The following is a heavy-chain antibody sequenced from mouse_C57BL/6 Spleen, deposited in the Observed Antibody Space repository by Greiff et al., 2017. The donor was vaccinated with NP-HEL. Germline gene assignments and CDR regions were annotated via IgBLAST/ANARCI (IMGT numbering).Heavy chain of an antibody. CDR3: ARGYYDYYAMDY. D-gene: IGHD2-3*01. CDR1: GYTFTSYW. Sequence: QVQLQQPGAELVRPGSSVKLSCKASGYTFTSYWMDWVKQRPGQGLEWIGNIYPSDSETHYNQKFKDKATLTVDKSSSTAYMQLSSLTSEDSAVYYCARGYYDYYAMDYWGQGTSVTVSS. CDR2: IYPSDSET. J-gene: IGHJ4*01. V-gene: IGHV1-61*01.